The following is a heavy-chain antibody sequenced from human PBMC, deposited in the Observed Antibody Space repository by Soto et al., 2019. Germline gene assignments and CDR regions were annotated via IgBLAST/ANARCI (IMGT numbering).Heavy chain of an antibody. CDR2: FDPEDGET. J-gene: IGHJ6*02. Sequence: ASVNVSCKVSGYTLTELSMHWVRQAPGKGLEWMGGFDPEDGETIYAQKFQGRVTMTEDTSTDTAYMELSSLRSEDTAVYYCAITYCSSTSCYRKYGMDVWGQGTTVTVSS. D-gene: IGHD2-2*01. CDR3: AITYCSSTSCYRKYGMDV. V-gene: IGHV1-24*01. CDR1: GYTLTELS.